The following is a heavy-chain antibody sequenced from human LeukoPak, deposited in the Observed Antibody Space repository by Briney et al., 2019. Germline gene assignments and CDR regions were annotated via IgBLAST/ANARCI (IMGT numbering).Heavy chain of an antibody. V-gene: IGHV4-59*01. CDR1: GGSISSYY. Sequence: SETLSLTCTVSGGSISSYYWSWIRQPPGKGLEWIGYIYYSGSTNYNPSLKSRVTISVDTSKNQFSLMLSSVTAADTAVYYCARVTHEQQLAWDAFDIWGQGTMVTVSS. CDR2: IYYSGST. D-gene: IGHD6-13*01. J-gene: IGHJ3*02. CDR3: ARVTHEQQLAWDAFDI.